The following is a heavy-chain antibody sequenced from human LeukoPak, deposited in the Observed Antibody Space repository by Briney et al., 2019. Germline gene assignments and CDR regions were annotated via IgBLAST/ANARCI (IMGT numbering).Heavy chain of an antibody. CDR3: ARSAQFYDSGVYQPGNLDF. CDR2: TSGTGGYI. CDR1: GFVFSSYA. J-gene: IGHJ4*02. V-gene: IGHV3-23*01. D-gene: IGHD3-22*01. Sequence: PGGSLRLSCAASGFVFSSYAMSWVRQAPGMGLEWVSTTSGTGGYIYYADSVKGRFTISRDNSKNTAFLQMNSLRAEDTAVYYCARSAQFYDSGVYQPGNLDFWGQGTLVTVSS.